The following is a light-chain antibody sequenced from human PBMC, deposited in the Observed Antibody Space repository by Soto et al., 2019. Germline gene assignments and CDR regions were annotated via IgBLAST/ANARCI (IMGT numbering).Light chain of an antibody. CDR1: QDTSNY. CDR2: DAS. V-gene: IGKV1-33*01. Sequence: DIQMTQSPSSLSASVGDRVTITCQASQDTSNYLNWYQQKPGKAPKLLIYDASDLETGVPSRFSGSGSGTVFTFSISSLQHEDIGTYYCQQYDNLVTFGGGTKVEI. CDR3: QQYDNLVT. J-gene: IGKJ4*01.